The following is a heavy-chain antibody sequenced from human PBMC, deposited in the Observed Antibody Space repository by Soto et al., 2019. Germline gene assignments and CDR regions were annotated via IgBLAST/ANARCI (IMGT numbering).Heavy chain of an antibody. CDR2: IYYRGSA. V-gene: IGHV4-30-4*01. J-gene: IGHJ4*02. Sequence: TSETLSLTCTVSGGSISSGDYYWSWIRQPPGKGLEWIGYIYYRGSAYYNPSLQTRVTISLDKSKNQFSLKLNSVTAADSAVYFCARLEGLATISYYFDFWGPGALVTVSS. CDR3: ARLEGLATISYYFDF. CDR1: GGSISSGDYY. D-gene: IGHD3-9*01.